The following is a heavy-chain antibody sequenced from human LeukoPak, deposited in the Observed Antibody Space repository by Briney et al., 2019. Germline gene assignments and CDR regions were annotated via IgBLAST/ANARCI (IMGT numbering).Heavy chain of an antibody. CDR2: ISWDGGTI. CDR3: AKDAYSGYDYMTFDFDY. CDR1: GFTFDDYT. V-gene: IGHV3-43*01. J-gene: IGHJ4*02. D-gene: IGHD5-12*01. Sequence: GGSLRLSCAASGFTFDDYTMHWVRQTPGRGLEWVSLISWDGGTIYYADSVKGRFTISRDNRKNSLFLQMNSLRTEDTAMYYCAKDAYSGYDYMTFDFDYWGQGTLATVSS.